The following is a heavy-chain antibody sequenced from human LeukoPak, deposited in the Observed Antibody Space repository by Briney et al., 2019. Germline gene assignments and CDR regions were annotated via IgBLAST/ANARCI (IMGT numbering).Heavy chain of an antibody. V-gene: IGHV3-23*01. CDR3: AKDPDYYGSGSYSDY. D-gene: IGHD3-10*01. CDR1: GFTFSSYA. J-gene: IGHJ4*02. CDR2: ISGSGGST. Sequence: PGGSLRLSCAASGFTFSSYAMSWVRQAPGKGLEWVSAISGSGGSTYYADSVKGRFTISRDNSKNTLYLQMNSLRAEDTAVYYCAKDPDYYGSGSYSDYWGQGTLVTVSS.